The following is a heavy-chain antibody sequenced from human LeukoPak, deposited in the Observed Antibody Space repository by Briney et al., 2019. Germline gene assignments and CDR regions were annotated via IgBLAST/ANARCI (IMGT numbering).Heavy chain of an antibody. CDR2: IKQDGSEG. Sequence: GGSLRLSCAASGFTSSRYWMSWVRQAPGKGLEWVANIKQDGSEGYYVDSVEGRFTVFRDNAKNSLYLQMNSLRAEDTGVYYCARGCEDSSGWFPYFDYWGQGTLVTVSS. CDR3: ARGCEDSSGWFPYFDY. J-gene: IGHJ4*02. CDR1: GFTSSRYW. V-gene: IGHV3-7*03. D-gene: IGHD6-19*01.